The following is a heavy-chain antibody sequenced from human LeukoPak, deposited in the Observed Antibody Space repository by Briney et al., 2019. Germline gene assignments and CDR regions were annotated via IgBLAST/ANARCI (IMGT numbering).Heavy chain of an antibody. J-gene: IGHJ3*02. CDR3: AREDVDITVATSGSFDI. CDR2: IISDGSST. CDR1: GFTFYRFW. D-gene: IGHD6-19*01. Sequence: GGSLRLSCADSGFTFYRFWMYWVRQAPGKGLVWVSRIISDGSSTNYADSVKGRFTISRDNAKNTLYLQMNSLRAEDTALYYCAREDVDITVATSGSFDIWGQGTMVTVSS. V-gene: IGHV3-74*01.